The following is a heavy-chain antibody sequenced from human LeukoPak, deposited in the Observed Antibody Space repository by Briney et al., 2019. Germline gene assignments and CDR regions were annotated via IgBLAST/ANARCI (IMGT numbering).Heavy chain of an antibody. V-gene: IGHV1-18*01. Sequence: ASVKVSCKASGYTFTSYGISWVRQAPGQGLEWMGWISAYNGNTNYAQKLQGRVTMTRDTSTSTVYMELSSLRSEDTAVYYCAREVKAAAENWFDPWGQGTLVTVSS. CDR3: AREVKAAAENWFDP. J-gene: IGHJ5*02. D-gene: IGHD6-13*01. CDR2: ISAYNGNT. CDR1: GYTFTSYG.